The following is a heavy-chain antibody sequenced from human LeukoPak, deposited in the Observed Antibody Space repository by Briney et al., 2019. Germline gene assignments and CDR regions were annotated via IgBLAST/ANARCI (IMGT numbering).Heavy chain of an antibody. V-gene: IGHV4-39*02. Sequence: SETLSLTCTVSGGSIRSSSYYWGWIRQPPGKGLEWIGNIYYSGSTYYNPSLKSRVTISVDTSKNQFSLKLSSVTAADTAVYYCARDSVGYSYGYSIYYYYMDVWGKGTTVTISS. CDR2: IYYSGST. J-gene: IGHJ6*03. D-gene: IGHD5-18*01. CDR3: ARDSVGYSYGYSIYYYYMDV. CDR1: GGSIRSSSYY.